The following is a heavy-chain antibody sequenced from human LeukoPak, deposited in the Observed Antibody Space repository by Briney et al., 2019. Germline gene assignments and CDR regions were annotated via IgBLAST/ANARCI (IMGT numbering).Heavy chain of an antibody. CDR3: AKDYYDSSGYYYARPRGSAVLD. V-gene: IGHV3-33*06. CDR1: GFTFSSYG. D-gene: IGHD3-22*01. J-gene: IGHJ4*02. CDR2: IWYDGSNK. Sequence: GGSLRLSCAAPGFTFSSYGMHWVRQAPGKGLEWVAVIWYDGSNKYYADSVKGRFTISRDNSKNTLYLQMNSLRAEDTAVYYCAKDYYDSSGYYYARPRGSAVLDWGQGTLVTVSS.